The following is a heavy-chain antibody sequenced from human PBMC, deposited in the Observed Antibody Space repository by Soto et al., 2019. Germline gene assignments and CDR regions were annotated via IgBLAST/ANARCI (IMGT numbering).Heavy chain of an antibody. CDR1: GGSFTSNNW. V-gene: IGHV4-4*02. J-gene: IGHJ4*02. D-gene: IGHD1-7*01. Sequence: QVQLQESGPGLVKPSGTLSLTCAVSGGSFTSNNWLTWVRQPPGQGLEWIGEIYRTGSTNYNPSLKSRVTISLDKSENQFSLKVTSLTAADTAVYYCASRDPGTSVDYWGQGTLVTVSS. CDR3: ASRDPGTSVDY. CDR2: IYRTGST.